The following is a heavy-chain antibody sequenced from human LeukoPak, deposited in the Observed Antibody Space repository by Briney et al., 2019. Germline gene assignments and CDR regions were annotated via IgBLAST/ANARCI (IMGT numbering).Heavy chain of an antibody. CDR3: AKMSTAEVCFDY. CDR2: IYYSGST. CDR1: GGSINNYY. D-gene: IGHD5-24*01. V-gene: IGHV4-59*12. Sequence: SETLSLTCTVSGGSINNYYWSWIRQPPGKGLEWIGYIYYSGSTIYNPSLKSRVTISVDTSKNQFSLKLSSVTAADTAVYYCAKMSTAEVCFDYWGQGTLVTVSS. J-gene: IGHJ4*02.